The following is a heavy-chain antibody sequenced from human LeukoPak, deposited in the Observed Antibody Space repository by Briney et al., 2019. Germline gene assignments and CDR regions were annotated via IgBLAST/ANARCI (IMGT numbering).Heavy chain of an antibody. CDR1: GDSMNSNAYW. D-gene: IGHD3-22*01. CDR2: VSYSGST. V-gene: IGHV4-39*01. CDR3: ASLWSFYYDSRGNWFDS. J-gene: IGHJ5*01. Sequence: SETLSLTCSVTGDSMNSNAYWWGWVRQPPGKGLEWIGSVSYSGSTNYNPSLKSRVIISVDTSKNQVSLQLSSVTAADTAVYYCASLWSFYYDSRGNWFDSWGQGTLVPVSS.